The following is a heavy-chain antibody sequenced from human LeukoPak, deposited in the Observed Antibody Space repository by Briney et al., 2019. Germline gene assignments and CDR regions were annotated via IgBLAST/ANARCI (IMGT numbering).Heavy chain of an antibody. Sequence: GGSLRLSCAASGFTFSSYGMHWVRQAPGKGLEWVAFIRYDGSNKYYADSVKGRFTISRDNSKNTLYLQMNSLRAEDTAVYYCAKDFRIGYSYGWDAFDIWGQGTMVTVSS. CDR2: IRYDGSNK. V-gene: IGHV3-30*02. D-gene: IGHD5-18*01. J-gene: IGHJ3*02. CDR1: GFTFSSYG. CDR3: AKDFRIGYSYGWDAFDI.